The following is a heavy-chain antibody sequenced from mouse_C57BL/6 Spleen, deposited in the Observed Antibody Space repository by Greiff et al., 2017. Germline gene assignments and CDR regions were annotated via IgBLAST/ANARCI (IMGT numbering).Heavy chain of an antibody. D-gene: IGHD1-1*01. V-gene: IGHV1-69*01. J-gene: IGHJ4*01. CDR1: GYTFTSYW. CDR2: IDPSDSYT. CDR3: ARSTVVAWDY. Sequence: QVQLQQPGAELVMPGASVKLSCKASGYTFTSYWMHWVTQRPGQGLEWIGEIDPSDSYTNYNQKFKGKSTLTVDKSSSTAYMQLSSLTSEDSAVYYCARSTVVAWDYWGQGTSVTVSS.